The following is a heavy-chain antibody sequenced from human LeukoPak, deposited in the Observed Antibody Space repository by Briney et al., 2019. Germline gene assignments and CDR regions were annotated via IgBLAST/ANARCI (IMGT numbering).Heavy chain of an antibody. Sequence: ASVKVSCKASGYTFTDYYMHWVRQAPGQGLEWMGWINPNNGGTTYAQKFQGRVTMTPDTSISTAYMELGRLTSDDTAMYFCLRDLTYGGISSPDCWGQGSLVTVSS. CDR1: GYTFTDYY. J-gene: IGHJ4*02. CDR2: INPNNGGT. D-gene: IGHD2-8*01. V-gene: IGHV1-2*02. CDR3: LRDLTYGGISSPDC.